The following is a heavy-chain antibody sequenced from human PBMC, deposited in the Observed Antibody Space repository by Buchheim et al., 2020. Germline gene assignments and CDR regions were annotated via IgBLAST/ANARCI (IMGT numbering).Heavy chain of an antibody. CDR3: ATDSIYDYIWGNYRRKSVLFDY. CDR2: IKSEPDGGAA. J-gene: IGHJ4*02. D-gene: IGHD3-16*02. V-gene: IGHV3-15*07. Sequence: EVQLVESGGGLVKPGESLRLSCAASGFTFSNAWMNWVRQAPGKGLEWVGRIKSEPDGGAADYATPVKGRFTISRDDSKNTLYLQVNSLKTEDTAVYYCATDSIYDYIWGNYRRKSVLFDYWGQGTL. CDR1: GFTFSNAW.